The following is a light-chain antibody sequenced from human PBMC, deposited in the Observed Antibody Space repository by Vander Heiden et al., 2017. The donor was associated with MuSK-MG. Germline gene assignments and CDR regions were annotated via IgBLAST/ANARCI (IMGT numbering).Light chain of an antibody. CDR2: DVS. CDR1: SSDVGGYNY. CDR3: SSYTSISTLV. J-gene: IGLJ1*01. V-gene: IGLV2-14*03. Sequence: QSALTQPASMSGSPGQSITISCTGTSSDVGGYNYVSWYQQHPGKAPKLMIYDVSNRPSGVSNRFSGSKSGNTASLTISDLQAEDEADYYCSSYTSISTLVFGTGTKVTVL.